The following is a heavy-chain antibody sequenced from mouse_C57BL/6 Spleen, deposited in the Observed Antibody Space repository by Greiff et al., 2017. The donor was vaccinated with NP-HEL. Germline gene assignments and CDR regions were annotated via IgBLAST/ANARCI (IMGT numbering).Heavy chain of an antibody. V-gene: IGHV14-2*01. Sequence: VQLKESGAELVKPGASVKLSCTASGFNIKDYYMHWVKQRTEQGLEWIGRIDPEDGETKYAPKFQGKATITADTSSNTAYLQLSSLTSEDTAVYYCVTTVVAEAMDYWGQGTSVTVSS. D-gene: IGHD1-1*01. CDR3: VTTVVAEAMDY. J-gene: IGHJ4*01. CDR1: GFNIKDYY. CDR2: IDPEDGET.